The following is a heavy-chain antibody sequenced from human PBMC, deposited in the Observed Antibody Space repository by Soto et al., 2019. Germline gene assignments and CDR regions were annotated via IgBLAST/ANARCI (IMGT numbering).Heavy chain of an antibody. CDR2: IYYSGST. CDR1: GGSVSSGHFY. D-gene: IGHD6-19*01. CDR3: ARSGSGSGWL. J-gene: IGHJ4*02. V-gene: IGHV4-61*01. Sequence: PSETLSLTCTVSGGSVSSGHFYWSWIRQPPGKGLEWIGYIYYSGSTKYNPSLRSRVTILVDTSKNQFSLKLTSVTAADTAVYHCARSGSGSGWLGGQGTLVTVSS.